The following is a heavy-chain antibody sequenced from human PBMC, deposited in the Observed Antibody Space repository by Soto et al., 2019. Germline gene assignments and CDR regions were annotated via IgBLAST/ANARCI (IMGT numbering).Heavy chain of an antibody. J-gene: IGHJ6*02. CDR2: IYHSGST. V-gene: IGHV4-4*02. CDR1: GGSISSSNW. Sequence: QVQLQESGPGLVKPSGTLSVTCAVSGGSISSSNWWSWVRQPPGQGLEWIGEIYHSGSTNYNPSLKSRVTISVDKSKNQFSLKLSSVTAADTDVYHCARGQRMSDGDYYYSGMDFWGQWTTVTVSS. CDR3: ARGQRMSDGDYYYSGMDF. D-gene: IGHD4-17*01.